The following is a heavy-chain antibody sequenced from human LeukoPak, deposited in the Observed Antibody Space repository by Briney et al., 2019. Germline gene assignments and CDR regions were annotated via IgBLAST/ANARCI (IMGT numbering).Heavy chain of an antibody. D-gene: IGHD6-6*01. CDR3: ARRVIAARHPYYYYYMDV. J-gene: IGHJ6*03. CDR1: GVSFSGYY. CDR2: INHSGST. Sequence: PSETLSLTCAVYGVSFSGYYWSWLRQPPGKGLEWIGEINHSGSTNYNPSLKSRVTISVDTSKNQFSLKLSSVTAADTAVYYCARRVIAARHPYYYYYMDVWGKGTTVTVSS. V-gene: IGHV4-34*01.